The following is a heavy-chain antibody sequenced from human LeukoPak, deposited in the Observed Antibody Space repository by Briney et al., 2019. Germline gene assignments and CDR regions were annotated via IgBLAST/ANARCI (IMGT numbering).Heavy chain of an antibody. J-gene: IGHJ3*02. CDR2: ISYDGSNK. Sequence: PGRSLSLSCAASGFTFSSYAMHWVRQAPGKGLEWVAVISYDGSNKYYADSVKGRFTISRDNSKNTLYLQMNSLRAEDTAVYYCARAHYDSSGYYPAVAFDIWGQGTMVTVSS. D-gene: IGHD3-22*01. V-gene: IGHV3-30-3*01. CDR1: GFTFSSYA. CDR3: ARAHYDSSGYYPAVAFDI.